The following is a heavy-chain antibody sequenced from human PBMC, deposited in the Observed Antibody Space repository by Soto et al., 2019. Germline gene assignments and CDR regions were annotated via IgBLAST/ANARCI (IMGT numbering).Heavy chain of an antibody. J-gene: IGHJ4*02. CDR3: ARVPFFISSVFYLSYFDY. D-gene: IGHD3-22*01. CDR2: INWNGGST. Sequence: EVQLVESGGGVVRPGGSLRLSCAASGFTFDDYGMSWVRQAPGKGLEWVSGINWNGGSTGYADSVKGRFTISRDNAKNPLFLKRNSRGAENTAFFSCARVPFFISSVFYLSYFDYGGQEPLVPVPS. V-gene: IGHV3-20*04. CDR1: GFTFDDYG.